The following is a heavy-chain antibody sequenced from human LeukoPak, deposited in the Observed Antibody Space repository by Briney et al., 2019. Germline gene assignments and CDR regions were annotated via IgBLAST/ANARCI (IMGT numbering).Heavy chain of an antibody. CDR3: AKGSKLVVITRDHYMAV. V-gene: IGHV3-64*01. CDR2: ISSNGGTT. D-gene: IGHD3-22*01. Sequence: QTGGSLRLSCAASGFTFSSYAMHWVRQAPGKGLEYVSAISSNGGTTYYANSVKGRFTISRDNSKNTLYLQMNSLRAGDTAVYYCAKGSKLVVITRDHYMAVWGKGTTVTISS. J-gene: IGHJ6*03. CDR1: GFTFSSYA.